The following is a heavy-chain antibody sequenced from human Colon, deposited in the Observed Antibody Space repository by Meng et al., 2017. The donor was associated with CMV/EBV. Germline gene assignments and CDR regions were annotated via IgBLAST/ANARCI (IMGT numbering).Heavy chain of an antibody. Sequence: GSLRLSCTVSGVSISNDYWGWIRQPPGKGLEWIAYIHSNGNTNYNPSLKHRVTISLDTSRNQFSLKLSSVIAADTAVYYCARRQWSANFDFWGQGALVTVSS. V-gene: IGHV4-59*08. CDR3: ARRQWSANFDF. D-gene: IGHD2-15*01. CDR1: GVSISNDY. CDR2: IHSNGNT. J-gene: IGHJ4*02.